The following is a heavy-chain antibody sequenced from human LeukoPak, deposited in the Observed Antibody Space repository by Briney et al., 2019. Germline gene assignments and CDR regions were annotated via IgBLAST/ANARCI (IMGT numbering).Heavy chain of an antibody. J-gene: IGHJ4*02. V-gene: IGHV1-3*01. Sequence: ASVKVSCKASGYTFTSYAMHWVRQAPGQRLEWMGWINAGNGNTKYSQKFQGRVTITRDTSASTAYMELRSLRSDDTAVYYCARDLNIVDGSDYWGQGTLVTVSS. D-gene: IGHD2-21*01. CDR1: GYTFTSYA. CDR3: ARDLNIVDGSDY. CDR2: INAGNGNT.